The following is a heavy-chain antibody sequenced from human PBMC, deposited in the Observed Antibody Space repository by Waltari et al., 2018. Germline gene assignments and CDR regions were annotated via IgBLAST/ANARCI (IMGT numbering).Heavy chain of an antibody. CDR3: VKDRPDWPIDF. CDR2: ISSNGAGT. Sequence: EVQLLESGGGLVQPGGSLRLSCAASGFTFRSYSMSWVRQAPGKGLEWVSSISSNGAGTYFADSVKGRFTISRDNSQNTLYLQISSLRVEDTAIYYSVKDRPDWPIDFWGQGTRVTVSS. V-gene: IGHV3-23*01. CDR1: GFTFRSYS. J-gene: IGHJ4*02. D-gene: IGHD3-9*01.